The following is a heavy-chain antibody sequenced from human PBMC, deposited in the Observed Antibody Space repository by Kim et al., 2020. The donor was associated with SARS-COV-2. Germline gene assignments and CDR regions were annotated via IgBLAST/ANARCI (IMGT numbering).Heavy chain of an antibody. V-gene: IGHV4-4*09. D-gene: IGHD3-3*01. CDR3: ARVVRFPLGGMDV. Sequence: YNPSLKSRVTISVDTSKNQFSLKLSSVTAADTAVYYCARVVRFPLGGMDVWGQGTTVTVSS. J-gene: IGHJ6*02.